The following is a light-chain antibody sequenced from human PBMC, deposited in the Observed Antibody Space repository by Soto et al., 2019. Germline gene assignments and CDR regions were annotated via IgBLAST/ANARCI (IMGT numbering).Light chain of an antibody. V-gene: IGLV2-14*01. Sequence: QSVLTHPASVSGSPGQSITISCTGTSSDVGGYDYVSWYQQHPGKAPNFVIYEVTNRPSGVSHRFSGSKSGNTASLTISGLQAEDEADYYCSSYTTTSTYVFGTGTKVTVL. CDR2: EVT. CDR3: SSYTTTSTYV. CDR1: SSDVGGYDY. J-gene: IGLJ1*01.